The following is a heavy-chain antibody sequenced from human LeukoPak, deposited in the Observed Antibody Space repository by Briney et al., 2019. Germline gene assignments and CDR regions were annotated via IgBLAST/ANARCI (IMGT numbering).Heavy chain of an antibody. Sequence: PGGSLRLSCSASGFTFSSSPMHWVRQAPGKGLEYDSAITNDGGSTYSADSVKGRFTISRDNSKNTLYLQMSSLRPDDTAVYYCVKPQYSSGWLGYWGQGTLVTVSS. CDR3: VKPQYSSGWLGY. D-gene: IGHD6-19*01. J-gene: IGHJ4*02. V-gene: IGHV3-64D*06. CDR1: GFTFSSSP. CDR2: ITNDGGST.